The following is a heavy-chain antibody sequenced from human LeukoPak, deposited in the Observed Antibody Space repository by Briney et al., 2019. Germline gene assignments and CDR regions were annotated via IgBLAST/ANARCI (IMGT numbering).Heavy chain of an antibody. CDR1: GYTFTDYY. CDR3: ATVFKWLVRPFDY. D-gene: IGHD6-19*01. J-gene: IGHJ4*02. Sequence: ASVKVSCKVSGYTFTDYYMHWVQQAPGKGREWMGLVDPEDGETIYAEKFQGRVTITADTSTDTAYMELSSLRSEDTAVYYCATVFKWLVRPFDYWGQGTLVTVSS. CDR2: VDPEDGET. V-gene: IGHV1-69-2*01.